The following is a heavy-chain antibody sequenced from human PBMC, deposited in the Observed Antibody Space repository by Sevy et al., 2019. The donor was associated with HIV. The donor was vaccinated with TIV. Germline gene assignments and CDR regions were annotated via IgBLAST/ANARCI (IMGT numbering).Heavy chain of an antibody. D-gene: IGHD3-10*01. CDR3: ARGAYYAPPYGFDI. J-gene: IGHJ3*02. CDR1: GGSISTYY. Sequence: SETLSLTCTVSGGSISTYYWTWIRQPPGKGLEWIGYFHSSGGPNYHSSLRSRVPISVDTSKNLFSLKLTSVTAADTGVYYGARGAYYAPPYGFDIWGQGTMVTVSS. CDR2: FHSSGGP. V-gene: IGHV4-59*01.